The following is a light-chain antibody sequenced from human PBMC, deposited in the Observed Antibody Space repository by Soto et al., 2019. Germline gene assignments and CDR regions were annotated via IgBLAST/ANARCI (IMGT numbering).Light chain of an antibody. CDR3: QQSYSTRLS. CDR2: AAS. Sequence: DIQMTQSPSSLSASVGDRVTITCRASQSISTFINWYQQKPGKAPKLLIYAASTLQSGVPSRFSGSGSETDFTLTISSLQPEDSATYYCQQSYSTRLSFGGGTKVEIK. V-gene: IGKV1-39*01. J-gene: IGKJ4*01. CDR1: QSISTF.